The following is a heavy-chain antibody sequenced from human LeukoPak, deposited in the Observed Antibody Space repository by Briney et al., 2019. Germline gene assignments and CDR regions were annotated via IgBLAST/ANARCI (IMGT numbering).Heavy chain of an antibody. J-gene: IGHJ4*02. Sequence: GGSLRLSCAASGFTFSSCGFNWVRQAPGKGLEWVSSIGPTGTDRYYADSVRGRFTISRDNAKNSMYLQMDSLRDEDTAVYYCATETIGRHYDYWGQRTLLTVSS. V-gene: IGHV3-21*01. D-gene: IGHD1-14*01. CDR3: ATETIGRHYDY. CDR2: IGPTGTDR. CDR1: GFTFSSCG.